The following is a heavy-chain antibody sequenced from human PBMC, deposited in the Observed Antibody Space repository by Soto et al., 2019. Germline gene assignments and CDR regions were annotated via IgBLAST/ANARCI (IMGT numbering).Heavy chain of an antibody. V-gene: IGHV1-69*01. D-gene: IGHD3-22*01. J-gene: IGHJ3*02. CDR3: ARVLKGYYDSSGSAFDI. CDR1: GGTFSSYA. Sequence: QMQLVQSGAEVKKPGSSVKVSCKASGGTFSSYAISWVRQAPGQGLEWMGGIIPIFGTANYAQKFQGRVTITADESTSTAYMELSSLRSEDTAVYYCARVLKGYYDSSGSAFDIWGQGTMVTVSS. CDR2: IIPIFGTA.